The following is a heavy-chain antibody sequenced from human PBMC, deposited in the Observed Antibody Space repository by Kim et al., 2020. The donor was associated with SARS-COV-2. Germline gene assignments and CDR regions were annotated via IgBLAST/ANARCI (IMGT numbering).Heavy chain of an antibody. V-gene: IGHV4-39*07. CDR2: IYYSGST. J-gene: IGHJ4*02. CDR3: ARAYGSGDVGY. D-gene: IGHD3-10*01. CDR1: GGSISSSSYY. Sequence: SETLSLTCTVSGGSISSSSYYWGWIRQPPGKGLEWIGSIYYSGSTYYNPSLKSRVTISVDTSKNQFSLKLSSVTAADTAVYYCARAYGSGDVGYWGQGTLVTVSS.